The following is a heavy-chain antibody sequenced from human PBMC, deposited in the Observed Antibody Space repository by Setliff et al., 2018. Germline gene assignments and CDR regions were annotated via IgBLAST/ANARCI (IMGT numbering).Heavy chain of an antibody. CDR1: GGTFSSYA. CDR3: ARDLIDPDYGDYLSFYYYGMDV. V-gene: IGHV1-69*13. D-gene: IGHD4-17*01. Sequence: SVKVSCKASGGTFSSYAISWVLQAPGQGLEWMGGIIPIFGTANYAQKFQGRVTITADESTSTAYMELSSLRSEDTAVYYCARDLIDPDYGDYLSFYYYGMDVWGQGTTVTVSS. J-gene: IGHJ6*02. CDR2: IIPIFGTA.